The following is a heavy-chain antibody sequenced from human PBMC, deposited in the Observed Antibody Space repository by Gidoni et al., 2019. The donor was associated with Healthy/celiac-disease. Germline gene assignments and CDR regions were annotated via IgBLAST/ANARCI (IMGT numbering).Heavy chain of an antibody. CDR1: GFTFASYW. J-gene: IGHJ6*02. Sequence: EVQLVESGGGLVEPGGSRRLAWSASGFTFASYWRSWVRQDPGKGVGGVANIKQDGSEKYYVDSVKGRFTISRDNAKNSLYLQMNSLRAEDTAVYYCARDRWDIVVVPAEFYGMDVWGQGTTVTVSS. CDR2: IKQDGSEK. V-gene: IGHV3-7*03. D-gene: IGHD2-2*01. CDR3: ARDRWDIVVVPAEFYGMDV.